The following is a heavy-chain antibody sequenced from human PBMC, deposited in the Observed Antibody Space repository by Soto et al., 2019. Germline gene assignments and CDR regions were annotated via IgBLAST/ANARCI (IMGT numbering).Heavy chain of an antibody. D-gene: IGHD1-26*01. CDR1: GASICSYY. CDR2: NHYSGGT. J-gene: IGHJ4*02. CDR3: ARDHSGSIDY. Sequence: SETLSLTCTVSGASICSYYRSWIRQPPGKGLEWIGYNHYSGGTNYNSALKSRVTISVDTSKNQFSLKLSSVTAADTAVYYCARDHSGSIDYWGQGTLVTVSS. V-gene: IGHV4-59*01.